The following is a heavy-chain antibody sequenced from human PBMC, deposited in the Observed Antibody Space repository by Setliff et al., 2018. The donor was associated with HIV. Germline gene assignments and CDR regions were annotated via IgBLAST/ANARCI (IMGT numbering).Heavy chain of an antibody. D-gene: IGHD3-9*01. CDR3: ATPYDILTGYYKGFDY. Sequence: GASVKVSCKASGGSFSSYAFSWVRQAPGQGLEWMGGIIPMLAVANYAQKFQGRVTITADESTSTAYMELSSLRSEDTAVYYCATPYDILTGYYKGFDYWGQGTLVTVSS. V-gene: IGHV1-69*10. CDR1: GGSFSSYA. CDR2: IIPMLAVA. J-gene: IGHJ4*02.